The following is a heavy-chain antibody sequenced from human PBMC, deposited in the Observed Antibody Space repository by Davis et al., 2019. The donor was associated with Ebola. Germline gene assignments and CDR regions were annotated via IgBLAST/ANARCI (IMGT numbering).Heavy chain of an antibody. CDR1: GFTFDDYA. CDR3: AKGSNGNWFDP. D-gene: IGHD3-16*01. CDR2: ISWNSGSI. J-gene: IGHJ5*02. Sequence: GESLNPSCASPGFTFDDYAMHWVRQAPGKGLEWVSGISWNSGSIGYADSVKGRFTISRDNAKNSLYLQMNSLRAEDTALYYCAKGSNGNWFDPWGQGTLVTVSS. V-gene: IGHV3-9*01.